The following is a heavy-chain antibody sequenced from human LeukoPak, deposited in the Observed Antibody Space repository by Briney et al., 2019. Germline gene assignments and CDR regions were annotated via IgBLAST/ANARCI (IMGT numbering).Heavy chain of an antibody. Sequence: SVKVSCNAAAAAFSSYAISWVRQALGQGLEWMGWIIPIFGTANYAQKLQGRVTSTADESTSTAYMVLSSVRSEDTAVHYCARLHRTAARILDYWGQGTLVGDCS. CDR1: AAAFSSYA. V-gene: IGHV1-69*13. CDR3: ARLHRTAARILDY. D-gene: IGHD6-6*01. CDR2: IIPIFGTA. J-gene: IGHJ4*02.